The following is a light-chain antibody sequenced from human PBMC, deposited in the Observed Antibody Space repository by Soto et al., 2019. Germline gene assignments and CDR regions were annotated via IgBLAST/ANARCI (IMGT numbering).Light chain of an antibody. CDR1: ETVRSN. J-gene: IGKJ1*01. Sequence: RVMTQSPDTLSVSPGERATLSCRASETVRSNLAWYQQKPGQAPRLLIYAASTRATGIPARFIGNGSGTEFTLTISSLQSEDFAVYYCQQYNNWWTFGQGIKVDIK. CDR2: AAS. V-gene: IGKV3D-15*01. CDR3: QQYNNWWT.